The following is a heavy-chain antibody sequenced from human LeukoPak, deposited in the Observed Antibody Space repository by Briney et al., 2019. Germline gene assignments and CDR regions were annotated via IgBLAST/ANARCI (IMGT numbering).Heavy chain of an antibody. CDR2: IGSDGRTD. Sequence: PGGSLRLSCAVSGFTFSNYGMHWVRQAPGKGLEWVAVIGSDGRTDYYADPVKGRFTISRDSSKNMMYLQMNSLRTEDTAVYYCTREGMGTSFSAWFDPWGQGTLVTVSS. D-gene: IGHD1-7*01. V-gene: IGHV3-30*03. CDR3: TREGMGTSFSAWFDP. CDR1: GFTFSNYG. J-gene: IGHJ5*01.